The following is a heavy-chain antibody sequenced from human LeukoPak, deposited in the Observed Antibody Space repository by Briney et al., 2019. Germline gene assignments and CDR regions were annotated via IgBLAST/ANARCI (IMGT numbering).Heavy chain of an antibody. D-gene: IGHD2-2*01. CDR1: GGSISRSDYY. Sequence: SQTLSLTCNVSGGSISRSDYYWSWIRQPPGKGLEWIGYIYQSGSTYYNPSLKSRVTISVDTSKNQFSLKLSSVTAADTAVYYCATNRGYCSSTSCSLNWFDPWGQGTLVTVSS. CDR2: IYQSGST. J-gene: IGHJ5*02. V-gene: IGHV4-31*03. CDR3: ATNRGYCSSTSCSLNWFDP.